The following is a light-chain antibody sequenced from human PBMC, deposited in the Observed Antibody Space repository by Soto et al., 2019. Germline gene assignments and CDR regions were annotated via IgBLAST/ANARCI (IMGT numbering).Light chain of an antibody. J-gene: IGLJ1*01. CDR2: NVN. Sequence: QSVLTQPRSVSGSPGQSVTISCTGTSSDVGAHDHVSWYQQHPGEAPKLLIYNVNKRPSGVPDRFSGSKSGNTASLTISGLQAEDEADYFCCSYAGSYSVVFGAGTKVTVL. V-gene: IGLV2-11*01. CDR3: CSYAGSYSVV. CDR1: SSDVGAHDH.